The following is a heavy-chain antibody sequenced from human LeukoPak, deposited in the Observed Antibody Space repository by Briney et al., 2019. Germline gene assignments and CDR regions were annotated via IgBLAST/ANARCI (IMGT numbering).Heavy chain of an antibody. CDR3: AKSSGGGWYVQYFDY. Sequence: GGSLRLSCGASGFTFSSYGMQWVRQSPGKGLEWVAFIQYDGSNKYYADSVRGRFTISRDNSKNTLYLQMNSLRTADTAVYYSAKSSGGGWYVQYFDYWGQGALVTVSS. V-gene: IGHV3-30*02. CDR1: GFTFSSYG. CDR2: IQYDGSNK. D-gene: IGHD6-19*01. J-gene: IGHJ4*02.